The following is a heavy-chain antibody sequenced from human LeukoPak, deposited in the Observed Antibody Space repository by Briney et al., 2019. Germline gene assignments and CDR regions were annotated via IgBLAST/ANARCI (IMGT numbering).Heavy chain of an antibody. CDR2: ISGSSYYI. CDR3: ARAHSSSWYIDY. Sequence: GGSLRLSCAASGFTFSSYSMNWVRQAPGKGLEWVSSISGSSYYIYYADSVKGRFTISRDNSKNTLYLQMNSLRAEDTAVYYCARAHSSSWYIDYWGQGTLVTVSS. V-gene: IGHV3-21*01. CDR1: GFTFSSYS. D-gene: IGHD6-13*01. J-gene: IGHJ4*02.